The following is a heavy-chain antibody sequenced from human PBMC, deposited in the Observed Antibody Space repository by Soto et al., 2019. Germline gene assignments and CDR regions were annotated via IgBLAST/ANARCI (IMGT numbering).Heavy chain of an antibody. J-gene: IGHJ4*02. V-gene: IGHV4-39*01. CDR3: ARQDIGAAVAVDY. D-gene: IGHD5-12*01. Sequence: SETLSLTCTVSGGSISSSSYYWGWIRQPPGKGLEWIGSIYYSGSTYYNPSLKSRVTISVDTSKNQFSLKLSSVTAADTAVYYCARQDIGAAVAVDYWGQGTLVTVSS. CDR1: GGSISSSSYY. CDR2: IYYSGST.